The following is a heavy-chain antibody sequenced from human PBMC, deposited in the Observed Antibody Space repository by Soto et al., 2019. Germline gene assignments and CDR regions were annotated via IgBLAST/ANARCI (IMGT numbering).Heavy chain of an antibody. J-gene: IGHJ6*03. V-gene: IGHV5-51*01. CDR3: ARHGRLRSVWAYYYYMDV. CDR2: IYPGDSDT. Sequence: GESLKISCKGPGYSFTSYWIGWVRQMPGKGLEWMGIIYPGDSDTRYSPSFQGQVTISADKSISTAYLQWSSLKASDTAMYYCARHGRLRSVWAYYYYMDVWGKGTTVTVSS. CDR1: GYSFTSYW. D-gene: IGHD5-12*01.